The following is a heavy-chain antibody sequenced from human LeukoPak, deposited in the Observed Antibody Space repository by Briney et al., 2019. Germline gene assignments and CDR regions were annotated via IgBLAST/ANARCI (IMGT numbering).Heavy chain of an antibody. V-gene: IGHV1-69*06. Sequence: SVKVSCKASGGTFSIYDIFWVRQAPGQGLEWMGGIIPIFGTAKCAQKFQGRVTITADKSTSTAYMEVSSLRSEDTAVYYCARDNSVRDEAWWFNPWGQGTLVTVSS. CDR1: GGTFSIYD. CDR2: IIPIFGTA. D-gene: IGHD5-24*01. CDR3: ARDNSVRDEAWWFNP. J-gene: IGHJ5*02.